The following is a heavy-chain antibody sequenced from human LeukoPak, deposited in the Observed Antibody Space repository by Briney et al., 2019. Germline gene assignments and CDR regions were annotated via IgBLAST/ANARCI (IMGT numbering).Heavy chain of an antibody. J-gene: IGHJ3*02. D-gene: IGHD6-19*01. CDR1: GGSISSDY. CDR2: IYYSGST. CDR3: AKRHSVEWRVDDAFDN. V-gene: IGHV4-59*08. Sequence: SETLSLTCTVSGGSISSDYWSWLRQPPGKGLEWIGHIYYSGSTNYTPSLKGRVTISVDTSKNQISLKLRSVTAADTAVYYCAKRHSVEWRVDDAFDNWGQETMVAVFS.